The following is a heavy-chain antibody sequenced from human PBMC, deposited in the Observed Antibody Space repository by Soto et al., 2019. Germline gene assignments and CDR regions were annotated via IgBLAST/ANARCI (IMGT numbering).Heavy chain of an antibody. D-gene: IGHD2-21*02. CDR1: GFTFSSYA. CDR3: ARDKESIVVVTAIGYYFDY. V-gene: IGHV3-30*04. Sequence: GGSLRLSCAASGFTFSSYAMHWVRQAPGKGLGWVAVISYDGSNKYYADSVKGRFTISRDNSKNTLYLQMNSLRAEDTAVYYCARDKESIVVVTAIGYYFDYWGQGTLVTVSS. J-gene: IGHJ4*02. CDR2: ISYDGSNK.